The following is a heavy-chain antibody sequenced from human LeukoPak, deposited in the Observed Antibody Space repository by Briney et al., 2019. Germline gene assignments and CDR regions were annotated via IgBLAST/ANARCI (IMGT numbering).Heavy chain of an antibody. CDR1: GGSISSSSYY. Sequence: SETLSLTCTVSGGSISSSSYYWGWIRQPPGKGLEWIGSIYYSGSTYYNPSLKSRVTISVDTSKNQFSLKLSSVTAADTAVYYCARGLGYCSGGSCRIDPWGQGTLVTVSS. D-gene: IGHD2-15*01. V-gene: IGHV4-39*07. CDR2: IYYSGST. CDR3: ARGLGYCSGGSCRIDP. J-gene: IGHJ5*02.